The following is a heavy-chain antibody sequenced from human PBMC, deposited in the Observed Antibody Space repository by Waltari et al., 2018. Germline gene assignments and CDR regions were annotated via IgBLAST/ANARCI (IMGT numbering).Heavy chain of an antibody. CDR2: INPNSGST. V-gene: IGHV1-2*02. Sequence: QVQLVQSGAEVKKPGASVNVSCKASGYTFTGYYIYWVRQAPGQGLEWMGWINPNSGSTNYAQKFQGRVAMTEDTAIRTADMELSRLRADDAAVYYCARGIGRWELAYGMDVWGQGTTVTVSS. J-gene: IGHJ6*02. CDR1: GYTFTGYY. CDR3: ARGIGRWELAYGMDV. D-gene: IGHD1-26*01.